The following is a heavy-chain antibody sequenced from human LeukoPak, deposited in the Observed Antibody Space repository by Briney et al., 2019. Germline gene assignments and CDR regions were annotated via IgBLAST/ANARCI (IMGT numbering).Heavy chain of an antibody. CDR2: IISILGIA. Sequence: SVKVSCKASGGTFSSYAISWVRQAPGQGLEWMGRIISILGIANYAQKFQGRVTITADKSTSTAYMELSSLRSEDTAVYYCARDGSDSGSALDGMDVWGQGTTVTVSS. CDR3: ARDGSDSGSALDGMDV. J-gene: IGHJ6*02. V-gene: IGHV1-69*04. D-gene: IGHD1-26*01. CDR1: GGTFSSYA.